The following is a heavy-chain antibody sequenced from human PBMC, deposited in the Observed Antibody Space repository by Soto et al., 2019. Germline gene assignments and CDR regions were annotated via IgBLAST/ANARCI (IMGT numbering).Heavy chain of an antibody. CDR3: GREVSGSLKAFDI. CDR2: INPNSGGT. J-gene: IGHJ3*02. V-gene: IGHV1-2*04. D-gene: IGHD1-26*01. CDR1: GYTFTGYY. Sequence: ASVKVSCKASGYTFTGYYMHWVRQAPGQGLEWMGWINPNSGGTNYAQKFQGWVTMTRDTSISTAYMELSRLRSDDTAVYYCGREVSGSLKAFDIWGQGTMVTVSS.